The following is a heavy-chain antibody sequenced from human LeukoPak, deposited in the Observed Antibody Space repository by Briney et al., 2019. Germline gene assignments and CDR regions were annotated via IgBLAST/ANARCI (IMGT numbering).Heavy chain of an antibody. CDR1: GDSISTTTYY. J-gene: IGHJ4*02. V-gene: IGHV4-39*07. D-gene: IGHD3-16*01. Sequence: PSETLSLTCTVSGDSISTTTYYWGWIRQSPGKGLEWIGSTYSSGSTYYNPSLKSRVTISVDSSKNQFSLKLSSVTAADTAVYYCARVGDYALKDWGQGTLVTVSS. CDR3: ARVGDYALKD. CDR2: TYSSGST.